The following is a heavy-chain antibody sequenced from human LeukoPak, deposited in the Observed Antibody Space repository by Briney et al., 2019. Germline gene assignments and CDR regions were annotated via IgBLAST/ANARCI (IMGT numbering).Heavy chain of an antibody. Sequence: GGSLRLSCAASGFTFSSYGMHWVRQAPGKGLEWVAVISYDGSNKYYADSVKGRFTISRDNSKNTLYLQMNSLRAEDTAVYYCAKGPPKGYSYGLGYSSSWYYFDYWGQGTLVTVSS. D-gene: IGHD6-13*01. CDR1: GFTFSSYG. CDR3: AKGPPKGYSYGLGYSSSWYYFDY. J-gene: IGHJ4*02. V-gene: IGHV3-30*18. CDR2: ISYDGSNK.